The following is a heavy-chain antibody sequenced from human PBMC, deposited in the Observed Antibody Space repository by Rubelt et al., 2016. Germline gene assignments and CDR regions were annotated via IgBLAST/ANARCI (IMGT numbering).Heavy chain of an antibody. D-gene: IGHD6-13*01. Sequence: QVQLVQSGAEVKKPGSSVMVSCKASGGTFRSYAISWVRQAPGQGLEWMGGIIPIFGTATYAQKFQGRVTCSADESTSTSYMGLSSLRSEDTAVYCCARRQQLGPFDYWGQGTLVTVSS. CDR2: IIPIFGTA. CDR1: GGTFRSYA. J-gene: IGHJ4*02. V-gene: IGHV1-69*01. CDR3: ARRQQLGPFDY.